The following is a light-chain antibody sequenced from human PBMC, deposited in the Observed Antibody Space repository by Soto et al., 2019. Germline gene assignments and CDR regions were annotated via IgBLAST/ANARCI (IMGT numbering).Light chain of an antibody. CDR1: HGISSY. Sequence: AVRMTQSPSSFSASTGDRVTITCRASHGISSYLAWYQQKPGKAPKLLIYAASTLQSGVPSRFSGSGSGKDFTHTIRCLQTEDFETYYCQQYYSYPLTFGGGTKVDIK. V-gene: IGKV1-8*01. J-gene: IGKJ4*01. CDR3: QQYYSYPLT. CDR2: AAS.